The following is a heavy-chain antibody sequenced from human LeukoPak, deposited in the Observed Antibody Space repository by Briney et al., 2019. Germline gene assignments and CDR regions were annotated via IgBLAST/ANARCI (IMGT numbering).Heavy chain of an antibody. CDR3: AKVPRLTTGY. J-gene: IGHJ4*02. V-gene: IGHV3-23*01. CDR1: GFTLCSYT. Sequence: PGGSLRLSCAASGFTLCSYTMSWVRQAPGKGLEWVSFITESSGSTYYADSVKGRFTISRDNSKNALYLQMNSLRAEDTAVYYCAKVPRLTTGYWGQGTLVTVSS. D-gene: IGHD4-17*01. CDR2: ITESSGST.